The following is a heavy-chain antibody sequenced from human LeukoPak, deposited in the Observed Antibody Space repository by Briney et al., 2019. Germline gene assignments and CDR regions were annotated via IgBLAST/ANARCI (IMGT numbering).Heavy chain of an antibody. Sequence: PGGSLRLSCAASGFTFSSYWMHWIRQAPGKGLVWVSRINADGSSTNYADSVKGRFTVSRDNAENTLYLQMNSLRAEATAVYYCARGFTATVSKPFDYWGQGTLVTVSS. V-gene: IGHV3-74*01. CDR3: ARGFTATVSKPFDY. CDR2: INADGSST. J-gene: IGHJ4*02. CDR1: GFTFSSYW. D-gene: IGHD4-17*01.